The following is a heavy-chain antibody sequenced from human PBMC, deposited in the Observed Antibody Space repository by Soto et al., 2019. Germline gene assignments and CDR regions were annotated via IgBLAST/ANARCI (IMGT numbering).Heavy chain of an antibody. Sequence: QVQLVQSGGEVRKPGASVKVSCKASGYTFTSYGVSWVRQAPGQGLEWMGWIRAYTGYTNYAQKFQGRVTITTDTSTSTAYMELRSRISDDTAVYYCARASDGYRSGWYVGYFDYWGQGTLVTVSS. CDR2: IRAYTGYT. CDR1: GYTFTSYG. V-gene: IGHV1-18*04. D-gene: IGHD6-19*01. CDR3: ARASDGYRSGWYVGYFDY. J-gene: IGHJ4*02.